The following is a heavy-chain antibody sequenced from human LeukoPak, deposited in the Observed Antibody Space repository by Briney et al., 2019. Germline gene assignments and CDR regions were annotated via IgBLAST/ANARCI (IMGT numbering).Heavy chain of an antibody. CDR2: TYYRSKWYN. J-gene: IGHJ4*02. Sequence: SQTLSLTCAISGDSVSSNSAAWNWIRQSPSRGLEWLGRTYYRSKWYNDYAVSVKSRITINPDTSKNQFSLQLNSVTPEDTAVYYCARDQEYDSSGYKRNYFDYWGQGTLVTVSS. CDR1: GDSVSSNSAA. D-gene: IGHD3-22*01. V-gene: IGHV6-1*01. CDR3: ARDQEYDSSGYKRNYFDY.